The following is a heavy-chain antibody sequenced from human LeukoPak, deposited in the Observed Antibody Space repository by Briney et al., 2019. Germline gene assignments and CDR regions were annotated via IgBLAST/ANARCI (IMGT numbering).Heavy chain of an antibody. CDR3: ARDSVITFGGVIATFDY. J-gene: IGHJ4*02. CDR1: GFTFSDYY. Sequence: GGSPRLSCAASGFTFSDYYMSWIRQAPGKGLEWVSYISSSGSTIYYADSVKGRFTISRDNAKNSLYLQMNSLRAEDTAVYYCARDSVITFGGVIATFDYWGQGTLVTVSS. D-gene: IGHD3-16*02. CDR2: ISSSGSTI. V-gene: IGHV3-11*01.